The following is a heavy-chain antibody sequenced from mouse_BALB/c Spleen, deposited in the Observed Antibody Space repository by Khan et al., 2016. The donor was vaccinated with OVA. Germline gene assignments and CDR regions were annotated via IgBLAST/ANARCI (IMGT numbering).Heavy chain of an antibody. CDR2: INPSNGGT. Sequence: QVQLQQSGAALVKPGASVKLSCKASGYTFTSYYMYWVKQRPGQGLEWIGEINPSNGGTNFNEKFKPKATLTVDKSSSTPYMQLSSLTSEDSAVXYRTRCGDGSFAYWGQGTLVTVSA. J-gene: IGHJ3*01. CDR3: TRCGDGSFAY. V-gene: IGHV1S81*02. D-gene: IGHD1-1*02. CDR1: GYTFTSYY.